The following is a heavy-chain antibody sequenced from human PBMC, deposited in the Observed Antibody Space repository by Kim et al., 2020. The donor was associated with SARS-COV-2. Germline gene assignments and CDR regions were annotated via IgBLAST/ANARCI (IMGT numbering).Heavy chain of an antibody. D-gene: IGHD3-10*01. CDR2: IIPIFGTA. J-gene: IGHJ6*02. V-gene: IGHV1-69*13. Sequence: SVKVSCKASGGTFSSYAISWVRQAPGQGLEWMGGIIPIFGTANYAQKFQGRVTITADESTSTAYMELSSLRSEDTAVYYCARDRITMVRGVITYYYGMDVWGQGTTVTVSS. CDR3: ARDRITMVRGVITYYYGMDV. CDR1: GGTFSSYA.